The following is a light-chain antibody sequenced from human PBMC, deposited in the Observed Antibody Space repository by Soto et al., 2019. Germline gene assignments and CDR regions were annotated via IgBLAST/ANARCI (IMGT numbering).Light chain of an antibody. V-gene: IGLV2-23*01. CDR3: CSYAGSSTVV. CDR1: SFEVGIDNL. J-gene: IGLJ1*01. Sequence: QSALTQPASVSGSPGQTITISCTGTSFEVGIDNLVPWYQQHPDKAPKLLIFDANFRPSGVSNRFSGSKFGNTASLTISGLQAEDEADYYCCSYAGSSTVVFGTGTKLTVL. CDR2: DAN.